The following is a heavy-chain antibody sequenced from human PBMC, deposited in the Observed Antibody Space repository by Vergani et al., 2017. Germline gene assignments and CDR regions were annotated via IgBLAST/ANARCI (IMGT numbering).Heavy chain of an antibody. CDR1: GFTFSSYA. D-gene: IGHD3-22*01. CDR2: ISGSGGST. Sequence: EVQLLESGGGLVQPGGSLRLSCAASGFTFSSYAMSWVRQAPGKGLEWVSAISGSGGSTYYADSVKGRFTISRDNSKNTLYLQMNRLRAEDTAVYYCAKDSYYDSSGEGGWFAYCGQGTLVTVAS. CDR3: AKDSYYDSSGEGGWFAY. V-gene: IGHV3-23*01. J-gene: IGHJ4*02.